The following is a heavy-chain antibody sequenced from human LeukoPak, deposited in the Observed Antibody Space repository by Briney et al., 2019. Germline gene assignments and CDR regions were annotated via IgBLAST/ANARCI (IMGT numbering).Heavy chain of an antibody. CDR3: AKQYYDFWSGYGYYFDY. CDR2: ISGSGGST. V-gene: IGHV3-23*01. D-gene: IGHD3-3*01. CDR1: GFTFSSYA. J-gene: IGHJ4*02. Sequence: PGGSLRLSCAASGFTFSSYAMSWARQAPGKGLEWVSAISGSGGSTYYADSVRGRFTISRDNSKNTLYLQMNSLRAEDTAVYYCAKQYYDFWSGYGYYFDYWGQGTLVTVSS.